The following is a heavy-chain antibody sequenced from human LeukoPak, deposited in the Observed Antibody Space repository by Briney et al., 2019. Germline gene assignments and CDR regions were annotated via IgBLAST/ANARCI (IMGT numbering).Heavy chain of an antibody. V-gene: IGHV4-34*01. CDR3: ARVVPYRGYRPYYGMDV. Sequence: SETLSLTCVVYGGSFSGYYWSWIRQPPGKGLEWIGDINHSGSTNYNPSLKSRVTISVDTSKNQISLKLSSVTAADTAVYYCARVVPYRGYRPYYGMDVWGQGTTVTVSS. CDR2: INHSGST. D-gene: IGHD6-13*01. CDR1: GGSFSGYY. J-gene: IGHJ6*02.